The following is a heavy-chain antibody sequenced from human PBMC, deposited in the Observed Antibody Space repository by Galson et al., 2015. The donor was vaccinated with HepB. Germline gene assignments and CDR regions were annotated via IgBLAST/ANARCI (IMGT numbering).Heavy chain of an antibody. CDR2: INPNSGGT. CDR1: GYTFTGYY. J-gene: IGHJ4*02. CDR3: ARDYSPTVTAYFDY. D-gene: IGHD4-17*01. V-gene: IGHV1-2*06. Sequence: SVKVSCKASGYTFTGYYMHWVRQAPGQGLEWMGRINPNSGGTNYAQKFQGRVTMTRDTSISTAYMELSRLRSDDTAVYYCARDYSPTVTAYFDYWGQGTLVTVSS.